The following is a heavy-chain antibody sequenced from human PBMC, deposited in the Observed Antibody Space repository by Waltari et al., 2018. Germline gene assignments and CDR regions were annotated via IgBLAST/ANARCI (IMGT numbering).Heavy chain of an antibody. CDR3: AIQISGVVF. CDR2: INADGRAT. J-gene: IGHJ4*02. Sequence: EVQLVESGGGLVQPGGSMRLSCAASGLPFSAYRMHWVRQAPGKGLVWVSLINADGRATLYADSVKGRFTMSRDNAKDTLYLQMNSLRGEDTAVYYCAIQISGVVFWGQGTLVTVSS. V-gene: IGHV3-74*01. CDR1: GLPFSAYR. D-gene: IGHD3-3*01.